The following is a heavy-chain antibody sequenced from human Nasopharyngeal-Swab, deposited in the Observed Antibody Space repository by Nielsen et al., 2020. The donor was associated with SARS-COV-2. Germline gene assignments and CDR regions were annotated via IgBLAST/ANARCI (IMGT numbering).Heavy chain of an antibody. Sequence: GESLKMPCKGSGYSFTSYWIGRARQKPGKGLEWMGIIYPGDSDTRYSPSFQGQVTISADKSISTAYLQWSSLKASDTAMYYCARRPEMATIRAFDIWGQGTMVTVSS. V-gene: IGHV5-51*01. CDR1: GYSFTSYW. D-gene: IGHD5-24*01. CDR2: IYPGDSDT. CDR3: ARRPEMATIRAFDI. J-gene: IGHJ3*02.